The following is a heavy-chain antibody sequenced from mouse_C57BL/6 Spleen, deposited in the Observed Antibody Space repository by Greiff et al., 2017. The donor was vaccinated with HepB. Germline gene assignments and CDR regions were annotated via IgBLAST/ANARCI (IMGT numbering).Heavy chain of an antibody. CDR3: ARDGYGYFDY. J-gene: IGHJ2*01. V-gene: IGHV1-52*01. CDR1: GYTFTSYW. Sequence: QVQLQQPGAELVRPGSSVKLSCKASGYTFTSYWMHWVKQRPIQGLEWIGNIDPSDSETHYNQKFKDKATLTVDKSSSTAYMQRSSLTSEDSAVYYGARDGYGYFDYWGQGTTLTVSS. CDR2: IDPSDSET. D-gene: IGHD2-2*01.